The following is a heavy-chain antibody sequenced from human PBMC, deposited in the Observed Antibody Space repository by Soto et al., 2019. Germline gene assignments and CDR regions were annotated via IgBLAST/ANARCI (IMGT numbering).Heavy chain of an antibody. Sequence: EASVKVSCKASGYTFTGYYMHWVRQAPGQGLEWMGWINPNSGGTNYAQKFQGRVTMTRDTSISTAYMELSRLRSDDTAVYYCARDIGYSYGYDAFDIWGQGTMVTVSS. CDR3: ARDIGYSYGYDAFDI. J-gene: IGHJ3*02. CDR2: INPNSGGT. CDR1: GYTFTGYY. V-gene: IGHV1-2*02. D-gene: IGHD5-18*01.